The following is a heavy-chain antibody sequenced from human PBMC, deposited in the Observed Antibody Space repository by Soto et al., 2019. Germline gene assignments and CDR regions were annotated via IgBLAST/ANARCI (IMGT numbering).Heavy chain of an antibody. CDR3: VRWDPDYYYGMDV. CDR2: SSTYNGNT. J-gene: IGHJ6*02. V-gene: IGHV1-18*01. D-gene: IGHD1-26*01. CDR1: GYTLSNYG. Sequence: ASVKVSCKASGYTLSNYGISWVRQAPGQGLEWMGWSSTYNGNTKYAKKFQGRVTMTTDTSTSTAYMELRSLRSDDTAVYYCVRWDPDYYYGMDVWGQGTTVTVSS.